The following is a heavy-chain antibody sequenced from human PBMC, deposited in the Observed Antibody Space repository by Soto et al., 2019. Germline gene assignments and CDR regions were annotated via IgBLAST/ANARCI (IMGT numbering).Heavy chain of an antibody. CDR2: IWYDGSNK. CDR1: GFTFSSYA. D-gene: IGHD3-3*01. V-gene: IGHV3-33*08. CDR3: ARAGEDYDFWSGPYYGMDV. Sequence: GSLRLSCAASGFTFSSYAMHWVRQAPGKGLEWVAVIWYDGSNKYYADSVKGRFTISRDNYKNTLYLQMNSLRAEDTAVYYCARAGEDYDFWSGPYYGMDVWGQGTTVTVSS. J-gene: IGHJ6*02.